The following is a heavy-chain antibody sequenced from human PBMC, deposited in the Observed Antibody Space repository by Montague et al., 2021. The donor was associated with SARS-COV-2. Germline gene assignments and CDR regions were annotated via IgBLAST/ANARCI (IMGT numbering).Heavy chain of an antibody. J-gene: IGHJ4*02. CDR2: TYFRSKWSS. D-gene: IGHD2-2*01. CDR1: GDSVSSTSAA. V-gene: IGHV6-1*01. Sequence: CAISGDSVSSTSAAWNWIRQSPSRGLEWLGGTYFRSKWSSEYALSVKSRLIITPDTSKNKFSLRLMSVTPDDTPVYYCARAYCSSTSCYPIDYWSQGTLVTVSS. CDR3: ARAYCSSTSCYPIDY.